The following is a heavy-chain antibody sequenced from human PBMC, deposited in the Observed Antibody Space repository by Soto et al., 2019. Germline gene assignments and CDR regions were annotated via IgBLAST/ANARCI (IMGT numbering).Heavy chain of an antibody. V-gene: IGHV3-23*01. D-gene: IGHD4-17*01. CDR2: ISGTGGST. CDR1: GFTFSSYA. J-gene: IGHJ4*02. CDR3: AKDGGAVTTGD. Sequence: EVQLLESGGGLVQPGGSLRLSCAASGFTFSSYAMSWVRQAPGKGLEWVSTISGTGGSTYYADSVKGRFTISRDNSKNTLYLQMNSLRAEDTAVYYCAKDGGAVTTGDWGQGTLVTVSS.